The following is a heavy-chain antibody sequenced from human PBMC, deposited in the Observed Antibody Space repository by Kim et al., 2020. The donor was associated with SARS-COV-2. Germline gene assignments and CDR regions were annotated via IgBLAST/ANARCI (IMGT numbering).Heavy chain of an antibody. V-gene: IGHV3-7*01. CDR3: AKECPRYGLHV. CDR1: GFTFSWYR. D-gene: IGHD2-2*01. CDR2: IKEDGREK. J-gene: IGHJ6*02. Sequence: GGSLRLSCAASGFTFSWYRMSWVRQAPGKGLEWVANIKEDGREKYYVDSVKGRFTISRDNAKKSLSLQMNSLRAEDAAVYYCAKECPRYGLHVWGQGTTVTVSS.